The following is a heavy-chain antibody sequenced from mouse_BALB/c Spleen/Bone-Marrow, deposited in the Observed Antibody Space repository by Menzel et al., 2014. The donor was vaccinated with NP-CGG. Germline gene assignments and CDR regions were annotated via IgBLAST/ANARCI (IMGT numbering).Heavy chain of an antibody. Sequence: EVKLVESGGGLVKPGGSLKLSCAASGFAFSSYDMSWVRQTPEKRLEGVAYISSGGGSTYYPDTVKGRFTISRDNAKNTLYLQMSSLKSEDTAMYYRERHRYYFDYWGQGTTLTVSS. V-gene: IGHV5-12-1*01. J-gene: IGHJ2*01. CDR1: GFAFSSYD. CDR3: ERHRYYFDY. CDR2: ISSGGGST.